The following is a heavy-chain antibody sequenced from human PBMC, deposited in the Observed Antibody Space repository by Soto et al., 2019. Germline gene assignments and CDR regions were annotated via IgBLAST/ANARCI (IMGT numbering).Heavy chain of an antibody. CDR3: AKGQEGNRAFDI. V-gene: IGHV3-9*01. D-gene: IGHD3-10*01. Sequence: EVQLVESGGGLVQPGRSLRLSCAASGYTFDDYAMHWVRQAPGKGLEWVSGISWNSRSIGYADSVKGRFTISRDNAKNSLYLQMNSLGAEDTALYYCAKGQEGNRAFDIWGQGTMVTVSS. J-gene: IGHJ3*02. CDR1: GYTFDDYA. CDR2: ISWNSRSI.